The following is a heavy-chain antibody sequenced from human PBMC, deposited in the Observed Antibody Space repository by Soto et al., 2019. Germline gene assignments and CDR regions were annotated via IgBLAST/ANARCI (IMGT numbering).Heavy chain of an antibody. V-gene: IGHV3-53*01. Sequence: PGGSLRLSCAAVGLTVSGKKYMAWLPQAPGKGLEWGSCVYDVDSTYCAASVKGWFTTSRDSTKTIVYLQMNDLGPDDTAIYYCATWQQQEHAYDIWGLGTTVTVSS. CDR3: ATWQQQEHAYDI. CDR2: VYDVDST. CDR1: GLTVSGKKY. D-gene: IGHD1-1*01. J-gene: IGHJ3*02.